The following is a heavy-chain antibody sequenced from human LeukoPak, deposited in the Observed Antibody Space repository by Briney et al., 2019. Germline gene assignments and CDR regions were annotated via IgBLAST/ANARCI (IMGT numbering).Heavy chain of an antibody. CDR3: AKVPPSYCSGGSCSLDY. Sequence: PGGSLRLSCAASGFTFNTYAMSWVRQAPGKGLEWVFTIISSGGTTYYGDSVKGRFTMSRDNSKNTLYLQMNSLRAEDTAVYYCAKVPPSYCSGGSCSLDYWGQGTLVTVSS. D-gene: IGHD2-15*01. V-gene: IGHV3-23*01. CDR2: IISSGGTT. CDR1: GFTFNTYA. J-gene: IGHJ4*02.